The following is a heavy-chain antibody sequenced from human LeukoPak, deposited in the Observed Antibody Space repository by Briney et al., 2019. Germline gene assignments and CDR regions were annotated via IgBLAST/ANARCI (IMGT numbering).Heavy chain of an antibody. D-gene: IGHD2-8*01. CDR2: ISSSGSTI. Sequence: GGSLRLSCAASGFTFSDYYMSWIRQAPGKGLEWVSYISSSGSTIYYADSVKGRFTISRDNAKNSLYLQMNSLRAEDTAVYYCARGRRYCTNGVCYSDYWGQGTLVTVSS. V-gene: IGHV3-11*01. CDR1: GFTFSDYY. J-gene: IGHJ4*02. CDR3: ARGRRYCTNGVCYSDY.